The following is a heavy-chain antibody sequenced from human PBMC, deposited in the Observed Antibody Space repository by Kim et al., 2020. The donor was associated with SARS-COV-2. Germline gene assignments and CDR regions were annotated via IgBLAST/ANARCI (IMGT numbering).Heavy chain of an antibody. Sequence: GGSLRLSCAASGFIFSSYGMQWVRQAPGKGLEWVAFIWNDGSNIYYADSVKGRFTISRDNSKNTLSLQMNSLRAEDTAVYYCAKDHVGKSSCLLGYYFYGVGVCGQEATVTVSS. V-gene: IGHV3-30*02. CDR3: AKDHVGKSSCLLGYYFYGVGV. J-gene: IGHJ6*02. CDR1: GFIFSSYG. CDR2: IWNDGSNI. D-gene: IGHD2-15*01.